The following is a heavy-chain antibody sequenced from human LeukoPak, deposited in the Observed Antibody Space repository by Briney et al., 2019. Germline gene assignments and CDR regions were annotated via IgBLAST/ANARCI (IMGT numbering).Heavy chain of an antibody. J-gene: IGHJ5*02. Sequence: SETLSLTCTVSGGSISSYYWSWIRQPPGKGLVWIGYIYYSGSTNYNPSLKSRVTISVDTSKNQFSLKLSSVTAADTAVYYCAAYRFPGIAARQNWFDPWGQGTLVTVSS. CDR1: GGSISSYY. V-gene: IGHV4-59*01. CDR3: AAYRFPGIAARQNWFDP. D-gene: IGHD6-6*01. CDR2: IYYSGST.